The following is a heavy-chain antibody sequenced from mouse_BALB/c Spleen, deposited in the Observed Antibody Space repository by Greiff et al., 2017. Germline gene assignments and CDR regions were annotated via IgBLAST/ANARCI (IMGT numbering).Heavy chain of an antibody. CDR2: ISDGGSYT. J-gene: IGHJ3*01. D-gene: IGHD2-10*02. CDR1: GFTFSDYY. CDR3: AREEYGNYGFDY. V-gene: IGHV5-4*02. Sequence: EVKLMESGGGLVKPGGSLKLSCAASGFTFSDYYMYWVRQTPEKRLEWVATISDGGSYTYYPDSVKGRFTISRDNAKKNLYLQMSSLKSEDTAMYYCAREEYGNYGFDYWGQGTLVTGSA.